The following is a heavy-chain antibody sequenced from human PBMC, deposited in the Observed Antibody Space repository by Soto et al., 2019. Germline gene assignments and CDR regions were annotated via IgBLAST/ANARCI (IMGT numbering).Heavy chain of an antibody. Sequence: PGGSLRLSCAASGFTFSSYAMHWVRQAPGKGLEWVAVISYDGSNKYYADSVRGRFTISRDNSKNTLYLQMNSLRAEDTAVYYCAKDGPYDTTLGAFDIWGQGTMVTVSS. CDR2: ISYDGSNK. CDR3: AKDGPYDTTLGAFDI. V-gene: IGHV3-30*04. J-gene: IGHJ3*02. D-gene: IGHD3-22*01. CDR1: GFTFSSYA.